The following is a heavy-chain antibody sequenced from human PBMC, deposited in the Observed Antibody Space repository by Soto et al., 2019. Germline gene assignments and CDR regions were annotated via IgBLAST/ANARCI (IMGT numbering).Heavy chain of an antibody. J-gene: IGHJ4*02. V-gene: IGHV1-69*02. CDR3: ARPTVRAGYSSSFDY. CDR1: GGTFSSYT. Sequence: QVQLVQSGAEVKKPGSSVKVSCKASGGTFSSYTISWVRQAPGQGLEWMGRIIPILGIANYAQKFQGRVTITADKSTSTAYMELSSLRSEDTAVYYCARPTVRAGYSSSFDYWGQGTLVTVSS. CDR2: IIPILGIA. D-gene: IGHD6-13*01.